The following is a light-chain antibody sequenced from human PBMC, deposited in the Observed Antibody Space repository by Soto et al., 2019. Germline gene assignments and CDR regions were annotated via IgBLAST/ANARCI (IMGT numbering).Light chain of an antibody. CDR2: DAS. CDR3: QQYDSSLWT. V-gene: IGKV3-20*01. Sequence: DIVLTQSPGTLSLSPGERATLSCRASQSVSSSYLAWYQQKPGQAPRLLIYDASSRATGIPDRFSGSGSGTDFTLTISRLEPEDFAVYYCQQYDSSLWTFGQGTKVDI. CDR1: QSVSSSY. J-gene: IGKJ1*01.